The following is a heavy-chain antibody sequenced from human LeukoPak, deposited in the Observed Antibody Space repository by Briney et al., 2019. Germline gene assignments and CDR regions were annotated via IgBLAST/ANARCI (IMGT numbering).Heavy chain of an antibody. D-gene: IGHD3-22*01. J-gene: IGHJ4*02. CDR3: AKVHSSGYFPFDY. V-gene: IGHV3-11*01. CDR2: ISSSGSTI. CDR1: GFIVSDYY. Sequence: GGSLRLSCAASGFIVSDYYMIWIRQAPGKGLEWVSYISSSGSTIYYADSVKGRFTVSRDNSKNSLYLQMNSLRAEDTALYYCAKVHSSGYFPFDYWGQGTLVTVSS.